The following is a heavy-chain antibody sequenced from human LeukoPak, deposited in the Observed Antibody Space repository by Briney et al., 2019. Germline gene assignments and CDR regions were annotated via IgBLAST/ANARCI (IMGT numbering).Heavy chain of an antibody. V-gene: IGHV3-30-3*01. J-gene: IGHJ4*02. CDR3: AREGTAMVLDY. Sequence: GRSLRLSCAASGFTFSSYAMHWVRQAPGKGLEWVAVISYDGSNKYYADSVKGRFTISRDNSKNTLYLQMNSLRAEDTAVYYCAREGTAMVLDYWGQGTLVTVSS. D-gene: IGHD5-18*01. CDR1: GFTFSSYA. CDR2: ISYDGSNK.